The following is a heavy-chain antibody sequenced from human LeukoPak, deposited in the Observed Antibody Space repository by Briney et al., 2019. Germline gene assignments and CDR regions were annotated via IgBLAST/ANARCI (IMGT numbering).Heavy chain of an antibody. J-gene: IGHJ5*02. CDR2: ISSGGGTI. CDR1: GFSMSNSE. CDR3: ARAPPLQLWFVSDVYS. D-gene: IGHD5-18*01. Sequence: PGGSLRLSCEMSGFSMSNSEMHWVRQAPGKGLEWISYISSGGGTIYYADSVKGRFTISTDNARKSLYLQMNSLRVDATALYYCARAPPLQLWFVSDVYSWGQGTLVTVS. V-gene: IGHV3-48*03.